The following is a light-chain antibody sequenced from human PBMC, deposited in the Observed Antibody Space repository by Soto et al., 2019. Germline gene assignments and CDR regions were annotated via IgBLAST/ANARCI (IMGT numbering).Light chain of an antibody. CDR1: HSVSSSY. CDR2: GAS. J-gene: IGKJ1*01. V-gene: IGKV3-20*01. Sequence: TLSPATLALSSGECATLACRAGHSVSSSYLAWYQQKPGQAPRLLIYGASSRATGIPDRFSGSGSGTEFTLTISSLEPEDFAVYYCQQYNSSPRTFGQGTKVDIK. CDR3: QQYNSSPRT.